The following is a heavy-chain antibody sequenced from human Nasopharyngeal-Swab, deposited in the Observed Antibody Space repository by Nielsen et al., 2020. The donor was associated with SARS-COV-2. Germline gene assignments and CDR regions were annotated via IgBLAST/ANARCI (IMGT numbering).Heavy chain of an antibody. D-gene: IGHD1-26*01. CDR3: ARRGLVGVAISFDY. CDR2: IYNTGST. Sequence: VRHAPGKGLEWIGDIYNTGSTNYNPSLRSRVTMSVDKSKNQFSLKLSSVTAADTAVYYCARRGLVGVAISFDYWGQGTLVTVSS. V-gene: IGHV4-4*02. J-gene: IGHJ4*02.